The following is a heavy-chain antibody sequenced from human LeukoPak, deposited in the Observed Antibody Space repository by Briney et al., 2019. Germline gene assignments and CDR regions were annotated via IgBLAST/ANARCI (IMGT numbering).Heavy chain of an antibody. CDR2: ISSDGSST. CDR1: GFTFSNYW. J-gene: IGHJ4*02. D-gene: IGHD2-2*01. CDR3: ARWDCYAGGSDY. Sequence: PGGSLRLSCAASGFTFSNYWMHWVRQAPGKGLVWVSRISSDGSSTDYADSVKGRFTISRDNAKNTPYLQMNSLRAEDAAVYYCARWDCYAGGSDYWGQGTLVTVSS. V-gene: IGHV3-74*01.